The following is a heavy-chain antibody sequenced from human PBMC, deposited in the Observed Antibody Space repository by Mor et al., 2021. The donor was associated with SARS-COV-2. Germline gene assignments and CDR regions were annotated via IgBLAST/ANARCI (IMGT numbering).Heavy chain of an antibody. D-gene: IGHD3-22*01. J-gene: IGHJ4*02. CDR2: IYYSGST. CDR3: ARQTSYYYDGSGEYVGYFDY. V-gene: IGHV4-59*08. Sequence: GYIYYSGSTNYNPSLKSRVTISVDTSKNQFSLRLSSVTAADTAVYYCARQTSYYYDGSGEYVGYFDYWGQGTLVAV.